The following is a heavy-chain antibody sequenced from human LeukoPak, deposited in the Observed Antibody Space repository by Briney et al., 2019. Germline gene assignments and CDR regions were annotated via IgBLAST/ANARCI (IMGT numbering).Heavy chain of an antibody. D-gene: IGHD2-2*02. CDR3: AKSGLYRFDY. CDR1: GFTFSSYG. Sequence: GGSLRLSCAASGFTFSSYGMHWVRQAPGKGLEWVAFIRYDGSNKYYADSVKGRFTISRDNSKNTLYLQVNSLRAEDTAVYYCAKSGLYRFDYWGQGTLVTVSS. V-gene: IGHV3-30*02. CDR2: IRYDGSNK. J-gene: IGHJ4*02.